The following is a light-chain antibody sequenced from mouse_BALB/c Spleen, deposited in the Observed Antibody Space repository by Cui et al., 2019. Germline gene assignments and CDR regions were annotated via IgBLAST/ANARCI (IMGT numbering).Light chain of an antibody. CDR2: STS. Sequence: QMVLIQSPATMSASLGEEITLTCSASSSVSYMHWYQQKSGTSPKLLIYSTSNLTSGVPSRFSGSGSGTFYSLTISSVEAEDAADYYCHQWSSYPWTFGGGTKLEIK. J-gene: IGKJ1*01. CDR3: HQWSSYPWT. V-gene: IGKV4-80*01. CDR1: SSVSY.